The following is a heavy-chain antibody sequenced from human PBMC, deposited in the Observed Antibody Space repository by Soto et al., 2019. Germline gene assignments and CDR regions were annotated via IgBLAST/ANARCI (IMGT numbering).Heavy chain of an antibody. Sequence: QVQLVESGGGVVQPGRSLRLSCAASGFTFSSYAMHWVRQAPGKGLEWVAVISYDGSNKYYADSVKGRFTISRDNSKNTLYLQINSLRAEDTAVYYCARAFFETPKFYYDSSGYSPSMYWGQGTLVTVSS. V-gene: IGHV3-30-3*01. J-gene: IGHJ4*02. D-gene: IGHD3-22*01. CDR1: GFTFSSYA. CDR3: ARAFFETPKFYYDSSGYSPSMY. CDR2: ISYDGSNK.